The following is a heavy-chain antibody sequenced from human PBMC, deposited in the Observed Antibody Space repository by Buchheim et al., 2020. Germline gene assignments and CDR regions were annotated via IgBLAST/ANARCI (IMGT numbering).Heavy chain of an antibody. CDR2: ISSISSTK. D-gene: IGHD1-26*01. CDR1: GFTFSDYY. Sequence: QVQLVESGGGLVKPGGSLRLSCAASGFTFSDYYISWIRQAPGKGLEWVSYISSISSTKNYADSVKGRFPISRDNAKNYLFLQMNSLRAEDTAVYYCARRKVGATTFLDYWGQGTL. J-gene: IGHJ4*02. CDR3: ARRKVGATTFLDY. V-gene: IGHV3-11*06.